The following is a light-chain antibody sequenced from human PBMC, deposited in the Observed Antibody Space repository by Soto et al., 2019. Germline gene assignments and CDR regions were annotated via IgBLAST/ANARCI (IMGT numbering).Light chain of an antibody. J-gene: IGLJ1*01. Sequence: SYELTQPPSVSVAPGKTARITCGGNNIGSKSVHWYQQKPGQAPVLVIYYDSDRPSGIPERFSGSNSGNTATLTISRVEAGDEADYYCQVWDSSSDPNYVFGTGTNLTVL. V-gene: IGLV3-21*04. CDR1: NIGSKS. CDR2: YDS. CDR3: QVWDSSSDPNYV.